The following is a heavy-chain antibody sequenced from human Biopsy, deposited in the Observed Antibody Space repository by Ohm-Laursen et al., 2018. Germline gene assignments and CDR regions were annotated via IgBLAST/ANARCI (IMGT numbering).Heavy chain of an antibody. D-gene: IGHD1-14*01. CDR2: IDVSDYNT. J-gene: IGHJ5*01. V-gene: IGHV3-23*01. CDR3: VKQWGGYNFDS. Sequence: SLRLSCSASGFTFGDAWISWIRQAPGKGLEWVAHIDVSDYNTYYADSVRGRFTISRDNSKQMVHLEINSLTADDTAVYYCVKQWGGYNFDSWGQGTTVTVSS. CDR1: GFTFGDAW.